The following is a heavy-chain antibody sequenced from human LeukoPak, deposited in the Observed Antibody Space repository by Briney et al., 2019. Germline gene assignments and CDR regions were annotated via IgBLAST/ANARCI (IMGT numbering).Heavy chain of an antibody. D-gene: IGHD6-19*01. V-gene: IGHV3-30*18. Sequence: GGSLRLSCAASGFTFSSSAMHWVRQTPGKGLEWVAVISVYESHKYYADSVKGRFTLSRDNSKNTLYLQMNSLTTEDTAVYYCAKDQGTGFSDFDYWGQGTLVTVSS. J-gene: IGHJ4*02. CDR3: AKDQGTGFSDFDY. CDR2: ISVYESHK. CDR1: GFTFSSSA.